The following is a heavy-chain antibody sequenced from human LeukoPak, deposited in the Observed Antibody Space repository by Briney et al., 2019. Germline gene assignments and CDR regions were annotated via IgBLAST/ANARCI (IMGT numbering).Heavy chain of an antibody. Sequence: GGSLRLSCAASGFTFSSYAMSWVRQAPGKGLEWVSAISARGGSTYYADSAKGRFSISRDNSKNTLYLQMNSLRAEDTAVYYCAKDYYYDSSGYYSGLDDYWGQGTLVTVSS. CDR3: AKDYYYDSSGYYSGLDDY. J-gene: IGHJ4*02. CDR2: ISARGGST. D-gene: IGHD3-22*01. V-gene: IGHV3-23*01. CDR1: GFTFSSYA.